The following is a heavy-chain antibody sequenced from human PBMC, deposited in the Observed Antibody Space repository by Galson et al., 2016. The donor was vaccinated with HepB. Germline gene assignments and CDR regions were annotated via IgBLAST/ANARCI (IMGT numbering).Heavy chain of an antibody. CDR3: AVVTTTSSFEY. CDR2: IKHDGGDK. V-gene: IGHV3-7*01. D-gene: IGHD4-11*01. Sequence: SLRLSCAASGVSFSNQAMSWVRQAPGKGLEWVANIKHDGGDKYYVDSVKGRVTTFRDNAENSLYLQMNSLRAEDTAVYYCAVVTTTSSFEYWCQGSLVTVSS. J-gene: IGHJ4*02. CDR1: GVSFSNQA.